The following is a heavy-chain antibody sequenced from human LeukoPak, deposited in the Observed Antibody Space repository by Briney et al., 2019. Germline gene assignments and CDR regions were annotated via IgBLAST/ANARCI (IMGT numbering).Heavy chain of an antibody. D-gene: IGHD3-22*01. Sequence: GSLRLSCAASKFTFSNYCMSWVRQAPGKGLQWVANIKQDGSGKYYVDSVKGRFTISRDNAKNSLYLQMNSLRAEDTAVYYCARDPEDYYDSSAYYDSFDIWGQGTMVTVSS. CDR3: ARDPEDYYDSSAYYDSFDI. CDR2: IKQDGSGK. CDR1: KFTFSNYC. J-gene: IGHJ3*02. V-gene: IGHV3-7*01.